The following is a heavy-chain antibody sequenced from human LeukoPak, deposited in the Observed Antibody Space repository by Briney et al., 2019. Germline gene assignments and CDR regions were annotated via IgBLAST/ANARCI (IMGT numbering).Heavy chain of an antibody. CDR2: VSQTGTT. CDR3: ASHMAVPGTRGFDD. J-gene: IGHJ4*02. Sequence: SGTLSLTCAVFDDSIYTNKWWSWVRHPPGKGLEWIGEVSQTGTTYYDPSLTGRITISVDRSRNQFSLTLRSATAADTGVYYCASHMAVPGTRGFDDWGQGIPVTVSS. D-gene: IGHD6-19*01. CDR1: DDSIYTNKW. V-gene: IGHV4-4*02.